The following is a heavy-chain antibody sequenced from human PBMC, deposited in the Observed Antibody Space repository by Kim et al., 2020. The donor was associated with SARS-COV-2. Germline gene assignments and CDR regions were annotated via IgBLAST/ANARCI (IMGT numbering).Heavy chain of an antibody. CDR2: IYSGGST. J-gene: IGHJ4*02. CDR1: GFTVSSNY. V-gene: IGHV3-53*01. Sequence: GGCLRLSCAASGFTVSSNYMSWVRQAPGKGLEWVSVIYSGGSTYYADSVKGRFTISRDNSKNTLYLQMNSLRAEDTAVYYCARDLYEQGGTDYWGQGTLVTVSS. D-gene: IGHD3-22*01. CDR3: ARDLYEQGGTDY.